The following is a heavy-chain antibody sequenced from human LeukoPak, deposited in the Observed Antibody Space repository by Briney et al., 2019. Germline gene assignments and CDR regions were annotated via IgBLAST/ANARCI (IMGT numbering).Heavy chain of an antibody. CDR3: ARHTDGNDSDAFDI. V-gene: IGHV5-51*01. J-gene: IGHJ3*02. CDR1: GYSFTNYW. Sequence: GESLKISCKGFGYSFTNYWIVWVRQMPGKGLEWMGIIYPDYSETTYSPSFQGQVTMSVDKSINTAYLQWNSLRASDTAMYYCARHTDGNDSDAFDIWGQGTMVAVSS. D-gene: IGHD2-8*02. CDR2: IYPDYSET.